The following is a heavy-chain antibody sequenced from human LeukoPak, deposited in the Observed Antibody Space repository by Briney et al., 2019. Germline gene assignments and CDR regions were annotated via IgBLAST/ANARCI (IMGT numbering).Heavy chain of an antibody. CDR2: IKQDGSEK. V-gene: IGHV3-7*01. CDR3: ARDEGYCSGGSCYIEYFQH. J-gene: IGHJ1*01. Sequence: QPGGSLRLSCAASGFTFSSYWMNWVRQTPGKGLEWVANIKQDGSEKSYVDSVKGRFTISRDNAKNSLYLQMNSLRAEDTAVYYCARDEGYCSGGSCYIEYFQHWGQGTLVTVSS. D-gene: IGHD2-15*01. CDR1: GFTFSSYW.